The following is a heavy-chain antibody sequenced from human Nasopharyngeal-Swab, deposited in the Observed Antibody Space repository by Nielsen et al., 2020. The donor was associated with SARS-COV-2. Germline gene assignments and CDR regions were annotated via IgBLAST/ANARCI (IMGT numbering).Heavy chain of an antibody. V-gene: IGHV1-69*10. CDR1: GGTFSSYA. D-gene: IGHD3-9*01. Sequence: SVKVSCKASGGTFSSYAISWVRQAPGQGLEWMGGIIPILGIANYAQKFQGRVTITADKSTSTAYMELSSLRSEDTAVYYCARASTTLDWLSTLDVWDVWGQGTTVTVSS. CDR3: ARASTTLDWLSTLDVWDV. CDR2: IIPILGIA. J-gene: IGHJ6*02.